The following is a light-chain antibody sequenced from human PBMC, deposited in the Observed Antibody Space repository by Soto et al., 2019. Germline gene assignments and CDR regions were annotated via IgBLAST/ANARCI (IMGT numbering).Light chain of an antibody. Sequence: EIVMTQSPATLSVSPGERATLSCRANQSVSSNLAWYQQKPGQAPRLLIYGASTRVTGVPVRFSGSGSGTDFTLTISSLQSEDFAVYYCQQSNNWPPITFGQGTRLEI. CDR2: GAS. CDR1: QSVSSN. J-gene: IGKJ5*01. V-gene: IGKV3-15*01. CDR3: QQSNNWPPIT.